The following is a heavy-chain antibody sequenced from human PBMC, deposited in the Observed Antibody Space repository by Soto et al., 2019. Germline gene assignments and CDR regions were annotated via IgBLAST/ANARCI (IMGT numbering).Heavy chain of an antibody. V-gene: IGHV1-46*01. CDR2: INPSGGST. Sequence: ASVKVSCKASGYTFTSYYMHWVRQAPGQGLEWMGIINPSGGSTSYAQKFQGRVTMTRGTSTSTVYMELSSLRSEDTAVYYRARDRCTNGVCYWYYFDYWGQGTLVTVSS. CDR3: ARDRCTNGVCYWYYFDY. J-gene: IGHJ4*02. D-gene: IGHD2-8*01. CDR1: GYTFTSYY.